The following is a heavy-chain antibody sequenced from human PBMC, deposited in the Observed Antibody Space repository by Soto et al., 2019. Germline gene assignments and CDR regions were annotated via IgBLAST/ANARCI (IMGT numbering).Heavy chain of an antibody. J-gene: IGHJ4*02. CDR1: GFTFTNYG. CDR2: FSGGSGTT. V-gene: IGHV3-23*01. D-gene: IGHD1-1*01. CDR3: VKWNGYGDY. Sequence: VQLLASGGGLVQPWGSLRLSCVVSGFTFTNYGVTWVRQAPGKGLQWVSGFSGGSGTTHYRDSVKGRFTISRDDSKSTVYLQMNSLGVDDTAVYYCVKWNGYGDYWGQGTLVTVSS.